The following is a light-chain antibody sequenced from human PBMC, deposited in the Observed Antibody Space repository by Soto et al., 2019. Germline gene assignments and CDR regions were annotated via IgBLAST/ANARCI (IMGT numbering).Light chain of an antibody. V-gene: IGKV1-9*01. J-gene: IGKJ4*01. CDR3: QYLNSFPLT. CDR2: LAS. Sequence: IQLTQSPSSLSASVGDRVTITCRASQGIRNYLAWYQQKPGKAPQLLIYLASTLQGGVPSRFSGSGSGTDLSLTISSLQPEDVATYYCQYLNSFPLTFGGGTKVEIK. CDR1: QGIRNY.